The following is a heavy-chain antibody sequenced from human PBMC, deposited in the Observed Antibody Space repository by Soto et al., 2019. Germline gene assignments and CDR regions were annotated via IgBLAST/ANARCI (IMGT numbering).Heavy chain of an antibody. CDR2: INHLETT. D-gene: IGHD1-26*01. CDR3: ARGGGSDSFDY. J-gene: IGHJ4*01. CDR1: GASITFGGYS. Sequence: SETLSLTCTVSGASITFGGYSWSWIRQTPGKGLEWIGYINHLETTFYNPSFESRLTLSIDRAKNQFSLKLHSMSAADRAVYFCARGGGSDSFDYWGHGILVTVSS. V-gene: IGHV4-30-2*01.